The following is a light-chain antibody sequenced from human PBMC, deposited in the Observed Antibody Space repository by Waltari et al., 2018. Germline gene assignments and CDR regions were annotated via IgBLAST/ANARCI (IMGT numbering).Light chain of an antibody. Sequence: DIVMTQSPDSLPVSLGERATLNCKSSQSVLYNTDNKNYLAWYQQKPGQSPKLLIYWASTRESGVPDRFSGSGSGTDFTLTISGLQADDAAIYFCQQYYDIPVTFGQGTGLEIK. CDR3: QQYYDIPVT. J-gene: IGKJ2*01. CDR1: QSVLYNTDNKNY. V-gene: IGKV4-1*01. CDR2: WAS.